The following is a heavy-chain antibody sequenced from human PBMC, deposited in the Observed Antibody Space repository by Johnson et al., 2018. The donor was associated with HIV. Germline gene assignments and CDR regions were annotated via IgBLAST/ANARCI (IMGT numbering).Heavy chain of an antibody. J-gene: IGHJ3*02. CDR3: AKAPLSGYWDAFDI. D-gene: IGHD3-22*01. Sequence: QVQLVESGGGLVQPGGSLRLSCAASGFTFSDYYMSWIRQAPGKGLEWVSYITGSGTVVYYADSVKGRFTISRDNAKNSLYLQMNSLRAEDTAVYYCAKAPLSGYWDAFDIWGQGTMVTVSS. CDR2: ITGSGTVV. V-gene: IGHV3-11*04. CDR1: GFTFSDYY.